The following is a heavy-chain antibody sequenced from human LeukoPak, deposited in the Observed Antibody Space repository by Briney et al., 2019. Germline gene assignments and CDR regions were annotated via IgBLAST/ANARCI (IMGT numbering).Heavy chain of an antibody. CDR1: GGSFSGYY. CDR3: ARDREVGATFDY. V-gene: IGHV4-34*01. D-gene: IGHD1-26*01. J-gene: IGHJ4*02. CDR2: INHSGST. Sequence: RASETLSLTCAVYGGSFSGYYWSWIRQPPGKGLEWIGEINHSGSTNYNPSLKSRVTISVDTSKNQFSLKLSSVTAADTAVYYCARDREVGATFDYWGQGTLVTVSS.